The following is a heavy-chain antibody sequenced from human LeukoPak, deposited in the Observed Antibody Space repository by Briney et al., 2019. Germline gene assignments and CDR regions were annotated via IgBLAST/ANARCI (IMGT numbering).Heavy chain of an antibody. D-gene: IGHD3-22*01. V-gene: IGHV3-74*01. CDR3: ASTVITTFMDV. Sequence: GGSLRLSCAASGFTFSSYWMHWVRQAPGKGLVWVSRINSDGSSTSYPDSVKGRFTISRDNAKNTLYLQMNSLRAEDTAVYYCASTVITTFMDVWGKGTTVTVSS. J-gene: IGHJ6*03. CDR1: GFTFSSYW. CDR2: INSDGSST.